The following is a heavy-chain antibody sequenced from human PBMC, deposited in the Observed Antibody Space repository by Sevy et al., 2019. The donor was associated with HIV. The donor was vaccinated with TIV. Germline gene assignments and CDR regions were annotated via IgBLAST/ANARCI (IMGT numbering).Heavy chain of an antibody. CDR3: ARLGWAAGTTSSWSSSWIDY. Sequence: GESLKISCKGSGYSFTSYWSGWVRQMPGKGLEWMGIIYPGDSDTRDSPSFQGQVTISADKSISTAYLLWSSLKASDTAMYYCARLGWAAGTTSSWSSSWIDYWGQGTLVTVSS. V-gene: IGHV5-51*01. D-gene: IGHD6-13*01. CDR1: GYSFTSYW. CDR2: IYPGDSDT. J-gene: IGHJ4*02.